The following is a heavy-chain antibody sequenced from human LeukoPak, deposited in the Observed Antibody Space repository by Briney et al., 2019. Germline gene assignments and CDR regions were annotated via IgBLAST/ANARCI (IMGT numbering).Heavy chain of an antibody. V-gene: IGHV1-46*01. CDR3: ARALALVEFDL. CDR2: INPSGGST. D-gene: IGHD3-16*02. Sequence: ASVKVSCKASGYTFTSYFMHWVRQAPSHGLEWMGIINPSGGSTSYAQKFKGRVTMTRDTSTSTVYMELSSLRSEDTAVYYCARALALVEFDLRGRGTLVTVSS. CDR1: GYTFTSYF. J-gene: IGHJ2*01.